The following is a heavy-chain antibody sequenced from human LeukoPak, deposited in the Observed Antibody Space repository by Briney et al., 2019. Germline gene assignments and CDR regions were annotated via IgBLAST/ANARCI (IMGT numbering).Heavy chain of an antibody. D-gene: IGHD5-18*01. J-gene: IGHJ3*02. CDR2: IYYSGST. CDR1: GGSISGSSYY. V-gene: IGHV4-39*07. CDR3: ATVLPYSYGSSNAFDI. Sequence: SETLSLTCTVSGGSISGSSYYWGWIRQPPGKGLEWIGSIYYSGSTYYNPSLKSRVTISVDTSKNQFSLKLSSVTAADTAVYYCATVLPYSYGSSNAFDIWGQGTMVTVSS.